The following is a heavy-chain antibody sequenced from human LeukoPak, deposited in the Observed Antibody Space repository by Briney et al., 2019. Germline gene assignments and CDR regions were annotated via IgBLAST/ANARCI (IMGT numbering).Heavy chain of an antibody. J-gene: IGHJ4*01. CDR3: ARDQVPFDY. Sequence: GGSLRLSCAASGFSFSDYSMNWVRQAPGKGLEWLSYISPSGSTIFYADSVRCRFTISRDNPKNSLYLQMNSLRDGDTAVYYCARDQVPFDYWGHGTLVTVSS. V-gene: IGHV3-48*02. CDR2: ISPSGSTI. CDR1: GFSFSDYS.